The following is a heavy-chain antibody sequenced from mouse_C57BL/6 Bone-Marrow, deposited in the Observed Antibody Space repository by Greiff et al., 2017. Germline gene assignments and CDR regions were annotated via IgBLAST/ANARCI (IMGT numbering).Heavy chain of an antibody. CDR2: IRNKANNHAT. CDR3: TKFFYYYGSSYAMDY. D-gene: IGHD1-1*01. Sequence: EVQVVESGGGLVQPGGSMKLSCAASGFTFSDAWMDWVRQSPEKGLEWVAEIRNKANNHATYYAEAVKGRFTISRDDSKSSVYLQMNSLRAEETGIYYCTKFFYYYGSSYAMDYWGQGTSVTVSS. V-gene: IGHV6-6*01. CDR1: GFTFSDAW. J-gene: IGHJ4*01.